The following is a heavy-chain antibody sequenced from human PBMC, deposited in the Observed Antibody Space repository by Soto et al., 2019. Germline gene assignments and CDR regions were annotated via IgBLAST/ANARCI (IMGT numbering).Heavy chain of an antibody. CDR2: IYHSGST. J-gene: IGHJ5*02. Sequence: PSETLSLTCAVSGYSISSGYYWGWIRQPPGKGLEWIGSIYHSGSTYYNPSLKSRVTISVDTSKNQFSLKLSSVTAADTAVYYCARGITIFGVVRKSWFDPWGQGTLVTVSS. D-gene: IGHD3-3*01. CDR3: ARGITIFGVVRKSWFDP. V-gene: IGHV4-38-2*01. CDR1: GYSISSGYY.